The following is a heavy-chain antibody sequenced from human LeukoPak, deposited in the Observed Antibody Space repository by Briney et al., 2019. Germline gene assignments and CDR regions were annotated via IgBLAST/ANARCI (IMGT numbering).Heavy chain of an antibody. D-gene: IGHD6-19*01. CDR2: ISSGSTI. CDR3: ARESIAVAGVPFDY. J-gene: IGHJ4*02. Sequence: QPGGSLRLSCAASGFTFSSYEMNWVRQAPGKGLEWVSYISSGSTIYDADSVKGRFTISRDNAKNSLYLQMNSLRAEDTAVYYCARESIAVAGVPFDYWGQGTLVTVSS. CDR1: GFTFSSYE. V-gene: IGHV3-48*03.